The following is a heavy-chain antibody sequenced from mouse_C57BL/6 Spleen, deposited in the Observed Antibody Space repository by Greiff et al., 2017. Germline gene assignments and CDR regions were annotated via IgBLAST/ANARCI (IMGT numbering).Heavy chain of an antibody. Sequence: EVQLQQSGAELVKPGASVKLSCTASGFNIKDYYMHWVKQRTEQGLEWIGRIDPEDGETKYAPKFQGKATITADTSSNTAYLQLSSLTSEDTAVYYCASLNSLIYYYGSSYEYFDVWGTGTTVTVSS. CDR1: GFNIKDYY. CDR2: IDPEDGET. J-gene: IGHJ1*03. D-gene: IGHD1-1*01. V-gene: IGHV14-2*01. CDR3: ASLNSLIYYYGSSYEYFDV.